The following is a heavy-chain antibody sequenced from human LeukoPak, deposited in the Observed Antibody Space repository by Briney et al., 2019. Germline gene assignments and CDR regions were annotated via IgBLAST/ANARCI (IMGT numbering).Heavy chain of an antibody. CDR2: IWYDGSNK. CDR1: GFTFSTYG. V-gene: IGHV3-33*06. CDR3: AKEFSAAAYYFYY. J-gene: IGHJ4*02. D-gene: IGHD6-25*01. Sequence: GGSLRLSCAASGFTFSTYGMHWVRQAPGKGLEWVAVIWYDGSNKYYADSMKGRFTISRDNSKNTLFLQMNSLRAEDTAVYYCAKEFSAAAYYFYYWGQGTLVTVSS.